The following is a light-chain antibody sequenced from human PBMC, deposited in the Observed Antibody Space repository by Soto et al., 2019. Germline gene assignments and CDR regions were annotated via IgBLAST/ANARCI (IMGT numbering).Light chain of an antibody. V-gene: IGLV2-23*01. CDR2: EGS. CDR3: CSYAGSPFG. J-gene: IGLJ1*01. Sequence: QSVLTQPASVSGSPGQSITISCTGTSSDVGSYNLVSWYQQHPGKAPKLMIYEGSKRPSGVSNRFSGSKSGNTASLTISGLQAEDEADYYCCSYAGSPFGFGTGTKVTVL. CDR1: SSDVGSYNL.